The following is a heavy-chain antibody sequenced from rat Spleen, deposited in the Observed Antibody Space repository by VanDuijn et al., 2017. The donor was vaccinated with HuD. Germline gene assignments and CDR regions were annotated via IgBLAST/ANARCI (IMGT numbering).Heavy chain of an antibody. CDR1: GFSFSKYG. CDR3: ARHYGGYFDY. V-gene: IGHV5-19*01. J-gene: IGHJ2*01. D-gene: IGHD4-1*01. CDR2: ITPSGLTT. Sequence: EVQLVESGGGLVLPGRSLKLSCATSGFSFSKYGMQWIRQTPTKGLQWDAAITPSGLTTHYRDSMKGRFTISRENAKATLYLQMHSLRSEDTATYYCARHYGGYFDYWGQGVMVTVSS.